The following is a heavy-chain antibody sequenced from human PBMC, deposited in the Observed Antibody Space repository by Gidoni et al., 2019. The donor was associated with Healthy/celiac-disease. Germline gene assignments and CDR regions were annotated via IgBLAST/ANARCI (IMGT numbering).Heavy chain of an antibody. Sequence: QVQLQESGPGLVKPSETLSLPCTVSGGSIRSYYWSWIRQPPGKGLEWIGYIYYSGSTNYNPSLKSRVTISGDTSKNQFSLKLSSVTAADTAVYYCARESVRNYYDSSGYIDYWGQGTLVTVSS. D-gene: IGHD3-22*01. CDR2: IYYSGST. J-gene: IGHJ4*02. CDR1: GGSIRSYY. V-gene: IGHV4-59*01. CDR3: ARESVRNYYDSSGYIDY.